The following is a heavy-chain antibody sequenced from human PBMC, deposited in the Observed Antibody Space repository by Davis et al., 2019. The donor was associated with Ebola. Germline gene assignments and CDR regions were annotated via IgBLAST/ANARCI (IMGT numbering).Heavy chain of an antibody. V-gene: IGHV1-18*04. CDR2: INPHNGNT. CDR3: ARAQFPTTSDH. CDR1: GYTFTNYG. D-gene: IGHD1-1*01. Sequence: AASVKVSCKASGYTFTNYGISWVRRAPGQGLEWMGWINPHNGNTNYAQNVQGRVTMTTDTSTSTAYMEVGILRSDDTAVYYCARAQFPTTSDHWGQGTLVTVSS. J-gene: IGHJ4*02.